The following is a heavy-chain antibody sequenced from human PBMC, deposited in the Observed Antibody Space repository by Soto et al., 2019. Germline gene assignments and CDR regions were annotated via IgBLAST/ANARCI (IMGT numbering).Heavy chain of an antibody. V-gene: IGHV3-30*18. J-gene: IGHJ4*02. Sequence: QVQLVESGGGVVQPGRSLRLSCAASGFTFSTYGMHWVRQAPGRGLEWVAFISYDGSNKYYADSVKGRFTISRDNSKKTLYLQMNSLRAEDTAMYYCAKEGGSYSWGQGTLVSVSS. CDR3: AKEGGSYS. CDR2: ISYDGSNK. CDR1: GFTFSTYG. D-gene: IGHD2-15*01.